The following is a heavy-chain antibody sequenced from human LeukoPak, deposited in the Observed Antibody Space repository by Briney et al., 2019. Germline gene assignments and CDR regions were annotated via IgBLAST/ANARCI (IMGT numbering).Heavy chain of an antibody. J-gene: IGHJ4*02. CDR3: ARGYWSGYYYFDY. D-gene: IGHD3-3*01. CDR1: GYTFTSYY. V-gene: IGHV1-46*01. CDR2: INPSGCST. Sequence: GASVKVSCKASGYTFTSYYMHWVRQAPGQGLEWMGIINPSGCSTSYAQKFQGRVTMTRTTSTSTVYMELSSLRSEDTAVYSCARGYWSGYYYFDYWGQGTLVTVSS.